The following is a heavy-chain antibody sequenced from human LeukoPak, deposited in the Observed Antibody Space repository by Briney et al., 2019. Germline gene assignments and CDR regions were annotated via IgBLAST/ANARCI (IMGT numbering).Heavy chain of an antibody. V-gene: IGHV3-23*01. D-gene: IGHD6-13*01. J-gene: IGHJ4*02. CDR2: ISGSGGDSGCST. CDR3: AKHRSGIAASGSNY. CDR1: GFTFSSFA. Sequence: GGSLRLSCAASGFTFSSFAMSWVRQAPGKGLEWVSVSVISGSGGDSGCSTYYADSVKGRFTISRDDSNNTLYLQMSSLRVEDTAVYYCAKHRSGIAASGSNYWGQGTLVSVSS.